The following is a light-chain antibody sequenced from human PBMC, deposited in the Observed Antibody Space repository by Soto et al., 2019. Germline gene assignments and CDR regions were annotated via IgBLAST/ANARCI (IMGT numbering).Light chain of an antibody. CDR2: DAY. J-gene: IGKJ5*01. CDR1: QSFRGL. V-gene: IGKV3-11*01. Sequence: EVVLTQSPVTLSLSPGERATLSCRASQSFRGLLAWYQQKPGQAPRLLIYDAYHRATGIPPRFSGSGSGTDFTLTISSLEPEDSAVYYCQQRDMWPIMFGQGTRLEI. CDR3: QQRDMWPIM.